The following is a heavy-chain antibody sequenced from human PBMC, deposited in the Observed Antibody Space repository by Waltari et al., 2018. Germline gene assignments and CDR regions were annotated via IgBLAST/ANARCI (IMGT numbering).Heavy chain of an antibody. CDR1: GGSVSSDSYS. CDR3: ARYIVGADGYFDL. Sequence: QVQLQESGPGLVKPSETLSLTCTVSGGSVSSDSYSWSWIRQPPGRGLAWIGYIFYGGSTNDNPSPQRRVTIAVDTSKNQFSLKLSSVTAAYTAVYYCARYIVGADGYFDLWGRGTLVTVSS. D-gene: IGHD1-26*01. J-gene: IGHJ2*01. V-gene: IGHV4-61*01. CDR2: IFYGGST.